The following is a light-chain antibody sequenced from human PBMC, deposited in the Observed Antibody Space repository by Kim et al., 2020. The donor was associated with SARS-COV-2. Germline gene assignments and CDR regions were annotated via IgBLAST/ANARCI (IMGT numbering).Light chain of an antibody. V-gene: IGKV1-27*01. CDR2: TAS. Sequence: ASVGDRVTVTCRASQGINTYLAWYQQKPGRIPKLVIYTASTLQSGVPSRFSGGGSGTDFTLTISSLQPEDVATYYCQQYYSAPLTFGGGTKVDIK. CDR1: QGINTY. CDR3: QQYYSAPLT. J-gene: IGKJ4*01.